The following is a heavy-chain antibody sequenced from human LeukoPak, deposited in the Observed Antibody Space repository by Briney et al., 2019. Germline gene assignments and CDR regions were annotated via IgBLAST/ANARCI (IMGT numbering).Heavy chain of an antibody. J-gene: IGHJ4*02. Sequence: GGSLRLSCAASGLTFSSYAMHWVRQAPGKGLEWVAVISYDGSNKYYADSVKGRFTISRDNSKNTLYLQMNSLRAEDTAVYYCARDYLSYWGQGTLVTVSS. CDR3: ARDYLSY. V-gene: IGHV3-30*04. CDR1: GLTFSSYA. CDR2: ISYDGSNK. D-gene: IGHD2/OR15-2a*01.